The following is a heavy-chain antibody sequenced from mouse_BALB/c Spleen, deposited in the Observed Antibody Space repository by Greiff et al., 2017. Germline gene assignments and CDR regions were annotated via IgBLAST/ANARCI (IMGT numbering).Heavy chain of an antibody. J-gene: IGHJ3*01. CDR1: GFTFSDYY. D-gene: IGHD2-1*01. V-gene: IGHV5-4*02. Sequence: DVKLVESGGGLVKPGGSLKLSCAASGFTFSDYYMYWVRQTPEKRLEWVATISDGGSYTYYPDSVKGRFTISRDNAKNNLYLQMSSLKSEDTDMYYCARDGDYGNGFAYWGQGTLVTVSA. CDR3: ARDGDYGNGFAY. CDR2: ISDGGSYT.